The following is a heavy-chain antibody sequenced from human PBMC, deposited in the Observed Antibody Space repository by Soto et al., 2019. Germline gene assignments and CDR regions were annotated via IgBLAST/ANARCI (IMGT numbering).Heavy chain of an antibody. CDR2: IYYSGST. CDR3: ARSAKYYYDRSGYYPTHPFDS. V-gene: IGHV4-39*07. J-gene: IGHJ5*01. Sequence: SETLSLTCTVSGGSISSSSYYWGWIRHPPGKGLEWIGSIYYSGSTYYNPSLKSRVTISVDTSKNQFSLKLNSVTAADTALYYCARSAKYYYDRSGYYPTHPFDSWGQGTLVTVSS. CDR1: GGSISSSSYY. D-gene: IGHD3-22*01.